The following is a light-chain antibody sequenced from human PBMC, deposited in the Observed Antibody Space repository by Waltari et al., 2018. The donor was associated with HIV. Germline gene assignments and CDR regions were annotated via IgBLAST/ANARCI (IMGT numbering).Light chain of an antibody. CDR2: EAS. CDR1: QRVNNW. V-gene: IGKV1-5*03. Sequence: DIQMTQSPSTLSAAVGDRVTITCRARQRVNNWLAWYQQKPGKAPTLLIYEASSLQSGVPSRFSGSGSGTEFNLTISSLQPDDLGNYFCQEYNTYSRTFGQGTTVEIK. J-gene: IGKJ1*01. CDR3: QEYNTYSRT.